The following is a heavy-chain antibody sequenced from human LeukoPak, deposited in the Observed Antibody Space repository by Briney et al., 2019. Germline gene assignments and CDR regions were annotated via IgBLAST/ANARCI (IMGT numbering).Heavy chain of an antibody. J-gene: IGHJ3*02. D-gene: IGHD1-7*01. V-gene: IGHV4-30-2*03. CDR2: IYHSGST. CDR3: ARHRELELPDDAFDI. CDR1: GGSISSGGYY. Sequence: SETLSLTCTVSGGSISSGGYYWSWIRQPPGKGLEWIGYIYHSGSTYYNPSLKSRVTISVDTSKNQFSLKLSSVTAADTAVYYCARHRELELPDDAFDIWGQGTMVTVSS.